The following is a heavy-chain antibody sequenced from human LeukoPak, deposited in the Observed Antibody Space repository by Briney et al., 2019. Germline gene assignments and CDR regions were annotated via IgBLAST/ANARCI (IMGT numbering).Heavy chain of an antibody. Sequence: PSETLSLTCTVSGGSISSSSYSWGWIRQPPGKGLEWIGSIYYSGSTYYNPSLKSRVTISVDTSKNQFSLKLSSVTAADTAVYYCARPYGDYVTTKHHDAFDIWGQGTMVTVSS. J-gene: IGHJ3*02. V-gene: IGHV4-39*01. D-gene: IGHD4-17*01. CDR2: IYYSGST. CDR3: ARPYGDYVTTKHHDAFDI. CDR1: GGSISSSSYS.